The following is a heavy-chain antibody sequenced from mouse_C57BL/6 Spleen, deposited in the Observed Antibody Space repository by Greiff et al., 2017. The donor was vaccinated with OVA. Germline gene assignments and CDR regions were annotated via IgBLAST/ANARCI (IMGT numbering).Heavy chain of an antibody. J-gene: IGHJ3*01. V-gene: IGHV1-9*01. Sequence: VQLQQSGAELMKPGASVKLSCKATGYTFTGYGIDWVKQRPGHGLEWIGEILPGSGSTNYNEKFKGKATFTADKSSNTAYMQLSSLTTEDSAIDYFARKVRSAWFDYWGQGTLVTVSA. CDR2: ILPGSGST. D-gene: IGHD2-14*01. CDR3: ARKVRSAWFDY. CDR1: GYTFTGYG.